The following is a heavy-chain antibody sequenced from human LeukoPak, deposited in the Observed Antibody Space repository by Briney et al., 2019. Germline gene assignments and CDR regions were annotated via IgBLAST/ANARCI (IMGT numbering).Heavy chain of an antibody. V-gene: IGHV4-39*07. CDR2: INHSGST. CDR3: ARAGRFLELLKHYYYMDV. Sequence: SETLSLTCTVSGGSISSSSYYCGSIRQPPGKGLEWLGEINHSGSTNYHPSLKSRVTISVDTSKNQFSLKLSSVTAAVTAVYYCARAGRFLELLKHYYYMDVWGKGTTVTVSS. J-gene: IGHJ6*03. CDR1: GGSISSSSYY. D-gene: IGHD3-3*01.